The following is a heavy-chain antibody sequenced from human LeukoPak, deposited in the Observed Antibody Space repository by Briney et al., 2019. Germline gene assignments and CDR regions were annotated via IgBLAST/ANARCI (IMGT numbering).Heavy chain of an antibody. V-gene: IGHV3-23*01. J-gene: IGHJ3*02. Sequence: PGGSLRLSCAASGFTFSSYAMSWVRQAPGKGLEWVSALSGSGGSTYYADSVKGRFTISRDNSKNTLYLQMNSLRAEDTAVYYCAKRISSANYYSAFDIWGQGTMVTVSS. CDR2: LSGSGGST. D-gene: IGHD4/OR15-4a*01. CDR3: AKRISSANYYSAFDI. CDR1: GFTFSSYA.